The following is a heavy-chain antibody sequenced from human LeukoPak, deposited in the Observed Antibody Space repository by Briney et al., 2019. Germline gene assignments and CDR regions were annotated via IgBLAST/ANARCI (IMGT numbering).Heavy chain of an antibody. CDR2: MSNSGST. D-gene: IGHD6-13*01. CDR3: ARRSQTAAGRGIDY. CDR1: GGSISSSSSYY. V-gene: IGHV4-39*01. J-gene: IGHJ4*02. Sequence: SETLSLTCTVSGGSISSSSSYYWAWIRQPPGKGLEWIGTMSNSGSTYYNPSLKSRVTISGDTSKNQFSLKLSSATTAHTAVFYCARRSQTAAGRGIDYWGQGTLVTVSS.